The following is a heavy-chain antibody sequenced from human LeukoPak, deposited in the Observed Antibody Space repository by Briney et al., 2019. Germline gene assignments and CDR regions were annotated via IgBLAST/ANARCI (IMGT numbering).Heavy chain of an antibody. CDR1: GGSLSSDNW. Sequence: SETLSLTCSVSGGSLSSDNWWSWVRQPPGKGLEWIGYIYYSGSTYYNPSLKSRVTISVDTSKNQFSLKLSSVTAADTAVYYCARALGGALEGVDYWGQGTLVTVSS. CDR3: ARALGGALEGVDY. J-gene: IGHJ4*02. V-gene: IGHV4-30-4*01. CDR2: IYYSGST. D-gene: IGHD2-15*01.